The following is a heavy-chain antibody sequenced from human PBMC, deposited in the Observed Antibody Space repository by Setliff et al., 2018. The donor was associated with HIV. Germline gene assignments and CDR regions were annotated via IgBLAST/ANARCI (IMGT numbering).Heavy chain of an antibody. D-gene: IGHD6-19*01. CDR3: TGWGSGWPQNY. CDR1: GFTLSDHY. J-gene: IGHJ4*02. CDR2: SRNKANSYTT. Sequence: GSLRLSCAASGFTLSDHYIDWVRQAPGKGLEWVGRSRNKANSYTTEYAASVKGRFTISRDDSKNTAFLQMNSLKSEDTAVYYCTGWGSGWPQNYWGQGTLVTVSS. V-gene: IGHV3-72*01.